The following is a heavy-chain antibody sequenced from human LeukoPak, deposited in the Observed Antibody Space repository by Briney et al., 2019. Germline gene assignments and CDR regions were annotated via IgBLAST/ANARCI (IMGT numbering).Heavy chain of an antibody. V-gene: IGHV3-48*04. Sequence: PGGSLRLSCAASGFTFSSYSMNWVRQAPGKGLEWVSYIGSSSSTIYYADSVKGRFTISRDNAKNSLYLQMNSLRAEDTAVYYCARAFSRYCSSTSCYRHYYYYYMDVWGKGTTVTVSS. CDR3: ARAFSRYCSSTSCYRHYYYYYMDV. CDR2: IGSSSSTI. D-gene: IGHD2-2*01. CDR1: GFTFSSYS. J-gene: IGHJ6*03.